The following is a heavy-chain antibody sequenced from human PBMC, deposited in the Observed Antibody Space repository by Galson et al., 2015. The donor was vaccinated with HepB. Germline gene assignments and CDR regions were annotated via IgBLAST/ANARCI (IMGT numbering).Heavy chain of an antibody. CDR1: GYTFTSYG. Sequence: SVKVSCKASGYTFTSYGISWVRQAPGQGLEWMEWISAYNGNTNYAQKLQGRVTMTTDTSTSTAYMELRSLRSDDTAVYYCARDPIVVGRPGAFDIWGQGTMVTVSS. CDR2: ISAYNGNT. CDR3: ARDPIVVGRPGAFDI. J-gene: IGHJ3*02. V-gene: IGHV1-18*01. D-gene: IGHD2-21*01.